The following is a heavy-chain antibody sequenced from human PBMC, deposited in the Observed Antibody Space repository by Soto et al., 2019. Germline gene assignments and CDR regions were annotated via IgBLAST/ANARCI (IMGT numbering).Heavy chain of an antibody. CDR3: ATDIVVVTAMYAFDI. Sequence: ASVKVSCKVSGYTLAELSMHWVRQAPGKGLEWMGGFDPEDGETIYAQKFQGRVTMTEDTSTDTAYMELSSLRSEDTAVYYCATDIVVVTAMYAFDIWGQGTMVTVSS. V-gene: IGHV1-24*01. CDR2: FDPEDGET. CDR1: GYTLAELS. D-gene: IGHD2-21*02. J-gene: IGHJ3*02.